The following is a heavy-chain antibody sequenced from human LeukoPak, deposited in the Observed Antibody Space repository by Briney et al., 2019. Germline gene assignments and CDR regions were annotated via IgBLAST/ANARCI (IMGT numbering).Heavy chain of an antibody. J-gene: IGHJ4*02. Sequence: GGSLRLSCAASGFTSSSYWMSWVRQAPGKGLGWVANIKQDGSEKYYVDSVKGRFTISRDNAKNSLYLQMNSLRAEDTAVYYCARDPSYGLDYWGQGTLVTVSS. CDR1: GFTSSSYW. V-gene: IGHV3-7*01. CDR2: IKQDGSEK. CDR3: ARDPSYGLDY. D-gene: IGHD5-18*01.